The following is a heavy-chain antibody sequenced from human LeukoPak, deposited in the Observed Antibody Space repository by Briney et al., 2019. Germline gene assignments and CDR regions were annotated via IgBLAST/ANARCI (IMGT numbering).Heavy chain of an antibody. V-gene: IGHV3-30*01. D-gene: IGHD6-6*01. CDR3: ARDQLDQYYFDY. CDR2: ISYDGSNK. Sequence: PGGSLRLSCAASGFTFSSYAMHWVRQAPGKGLEWVAVISYDGSNKYYADSVKGRFTISRDNSKNTLYLQMNSLRAEDTAVDYCARDQLDQYYFDYWGQGTLVTVSS. J-gene: IGHJ4*02. CDR1: GFTFSSYA.